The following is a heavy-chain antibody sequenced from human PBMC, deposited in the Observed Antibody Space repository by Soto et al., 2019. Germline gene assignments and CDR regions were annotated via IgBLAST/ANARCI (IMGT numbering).Heavy chain of an antibody. Sequence: GGALKISCKGFGYSVTSYWVSWGRQMAGKGLEWMGRIDPSDSYTNYSPSFQGHVTISADKSISTAYLQWSSLKASDTAMYYCARTSMQSRGYSYGHGGMDVWGQGTTVTVSS. V-gene: IGHV5-10-1*01. CDR1: GYSVTSYW. CDR3: ARTSMQSRGYSYGHGGMDV. J-gene: IGHJ6*02. D-gene: IGHD5-18*01. CDR2: IDPSDSYT.